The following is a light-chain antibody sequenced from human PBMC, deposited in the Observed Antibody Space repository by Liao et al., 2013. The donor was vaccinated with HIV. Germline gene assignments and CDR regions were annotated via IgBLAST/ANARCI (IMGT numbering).Light chain of an antibody. CDR2: HDN. CDR1: KLGDKY. Sequence: SYELTQPPSVSVSPGQTASITCSGDKLGDKYTSWYQQKPGQSPVLVIYHDNRRPSGIPERFSGSTSGNTATLTISGTQAMDEADYFCQVWDRSSWVFGGGTKLTVL. V-gene: IGLV3-1*01. CDR3: QVWDRSSWV. J-gene: IGLJ3*02.